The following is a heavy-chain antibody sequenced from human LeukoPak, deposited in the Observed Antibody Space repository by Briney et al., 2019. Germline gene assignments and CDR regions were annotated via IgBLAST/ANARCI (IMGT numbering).Heavy chain of an antibody. J-gene: IGHJ4*02. D-gene: IGHD3-9*01. Sequence: PGGSLRLSCAASGLTFDDYAMHWVRQAPGKGLEWVSLISGDGGSTYYADSVKGRFTISRDNSKDSLYLQMNSLRTEHTALYYCAKGNFDWLSPGYWGQGTLVTVSS. CDR1: GLTFDDYA. V-gene: IGHV3-43*02. CDR2: ISGDGGST. CDR3: AKGNFDWLSPGY.